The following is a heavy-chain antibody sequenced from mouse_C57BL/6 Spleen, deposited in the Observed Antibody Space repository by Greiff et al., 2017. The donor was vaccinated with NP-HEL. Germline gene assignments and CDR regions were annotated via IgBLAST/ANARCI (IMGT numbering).Heavy chain of an antibody. CDR3: ARAFPYYYGSSPHFDV. V-gene: IGHV1-69*01. D-gene: IGHD1-1*01. J-gene: IGHJ1*03. CDR2: IDPSDSYT. CDR1: GYTFTSYW. Sequence: QVQLQQPGAELVMPGASVKLSCKASGYTFTSYWMHWVKQRPGQGLEWIGEIDPSDSYTNYNQKFKGKSTLTVDKSSSTAYMQLSSLTSEDSAVYYCARAFPYYYGSSPHFDVWGTGTTVTVSS.